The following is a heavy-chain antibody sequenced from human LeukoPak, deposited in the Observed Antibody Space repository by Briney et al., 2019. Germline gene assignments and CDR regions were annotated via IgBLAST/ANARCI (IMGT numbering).Heavy chain of an antibody. J-gene: IGHJ3*02. CDR2: IYYSGST. CDR3: ARGVGDAFDI. V-gene: IGHV4-59*08. Sequence: SETLSLTCTVSGGSISSYYWSWIRQPPGKGLEWIGYIYYSGSTNYNPSLKSRVTISVDTSKNQFSLKLSSVTAADTAVYYYARGVGDAFDIWGQGTMVTVSS. D-gene: IGHD3-16*01. CDR1: GGSISSYY.